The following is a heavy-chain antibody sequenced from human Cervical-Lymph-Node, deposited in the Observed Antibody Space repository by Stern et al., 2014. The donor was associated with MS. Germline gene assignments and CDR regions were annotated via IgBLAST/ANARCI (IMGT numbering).Heavy chain of an antibody. CDR1: GFAFRGYA. CDR2: ISYDGRDK. V-gene: IGHV3-30*04. D-gene: IGHD3-10*01. CDR3: AKGGSVSYLD. Sequence: QVQLVESGGGVVQPGRSLRLSCAASGFAFRGYALNWVRQAPGQGLELVALISYDGRDKYDTDSVKGRFTVSRDNSNNTVDVEMNSLRLEDTAVYYCAKGGSVSYLDWGQGSLVTVSS. J-gene: IGHJ4*02.